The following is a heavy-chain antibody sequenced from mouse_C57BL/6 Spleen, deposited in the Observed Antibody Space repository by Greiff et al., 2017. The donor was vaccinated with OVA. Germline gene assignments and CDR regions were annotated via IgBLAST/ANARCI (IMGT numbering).Heavy chain of an antibody. CDR2: ISSGSSTI. CDR1: GFTFSDYG. V-gene: IGHV5-17*01. J-gene: IGHJ4*01. CDR3: AREGDYAMDY. Sequence: DVMLVESGGGLVKPGGSLKLSCAASGFTFSDYGMHWVRQAPEKGLEWVAYISSGSSTIYYADTVKGRFTISRDNAKNTLFLQMTSLRSEDTAMYYCAREGDYAMDYWGQGTSVTVSS.